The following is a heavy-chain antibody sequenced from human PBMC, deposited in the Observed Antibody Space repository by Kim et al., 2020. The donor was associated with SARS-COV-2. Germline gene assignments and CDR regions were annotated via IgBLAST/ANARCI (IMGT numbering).Heavy chain of an antibody. CDR1: GGSISSGDYY. CDR2: IYYSGST. Sequence: SETLSLTCTVSGGSISSGDYYWSWIRQPPGKGLEWIGYIYYSGSTYYNPSLKSRVTISVDTSKNQFSLKLSSVTAADTAVYYCARGRRFFVWGFGVNCYYHMVAWGTGNTVTAS. D-gene: IGHD3-3*01. CDR3: ARGRRFFVWGFGVNCYYHMVA. V-gene: IGHV4-30-4*01. J-gene: IGHJ6*03.